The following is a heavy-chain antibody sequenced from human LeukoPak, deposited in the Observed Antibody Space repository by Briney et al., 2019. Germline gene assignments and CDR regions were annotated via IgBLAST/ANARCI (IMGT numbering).Heavy chain of an antibody. D-gene: IGHD3-10*01. V-gene: IGHV1-46*01. Sequence: EASVNVSCKASGYTFSSFYLHWVRQAPGQGLEWMGIITPNTGDTTYAPKFQDRLIMTRDRSTSTVYMELHSLRSEDTAVYYCARSRNYYRVYFDNWGQGTLVPVSS. CDR3: ARSRNYYRVYFDN. CDR2: ITPNTGDT. J-gene: IGHJ4*02. CDR1: GYTFSSFY.